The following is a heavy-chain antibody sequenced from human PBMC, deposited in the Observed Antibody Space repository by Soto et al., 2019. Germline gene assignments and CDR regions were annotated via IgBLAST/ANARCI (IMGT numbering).Heavy chain of an antibody. J-gene: IGHJ4*02. CDR2: IYSGGST. CDR3: ARSPGFGPVSYFAY. CDR1: GFTVSSNY. D-gene: IGHD3-16*01. Sequence: PGGSLRLSCAASGFTVSSNYMSWVRQAPGKGLEWVSVIYSGGSTYYADSVKGRFTISRHNSKNTLYLQMSSLRAEDTAVYYCARSPGFGPVSYFAYWGQGTLVPVSS. V-gene: IGHV3-53*04.